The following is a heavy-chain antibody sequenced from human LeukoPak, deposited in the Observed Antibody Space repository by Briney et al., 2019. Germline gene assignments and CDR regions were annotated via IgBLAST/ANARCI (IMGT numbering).Heavy chain of an antibody. CDR2: IYYSGST. V-gene: IGHV4-39*07. J-gene: IGHJ4*02. CDR3: ARAVFSYCSGGSCPYFDY. D-gene: IGHD2-15*01. CDR1: GGSISSSSYY. Sequence: SETLSLTCTVSGGSISSSSYYWGWIRQPPGKGLEWIGSIYYSGSTYYNPSLKSRVTISVDTSKNQFSLKLSSVTAADTAVYYCARAVFSYCSGGSCPYFDYWGQGTLVTVSS.